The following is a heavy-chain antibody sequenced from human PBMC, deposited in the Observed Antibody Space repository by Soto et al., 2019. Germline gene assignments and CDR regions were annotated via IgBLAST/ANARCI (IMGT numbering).Heavy chain of an antibody. V-gene: IGHV5-10-1*01. CDR3: ARLPLAAAYSDANT. CDR2: IDPSDSYI. D-gene: IGHD6-13*01. J-gene: IGHJ5*02. CDR1: GYSCTSYW. Sequence: LGEFLKISCKGSGYSCTSYWISWVRQMPGKGLVWMGRIDPSDSYINYSPSFQGHVTISADKSISTAYLQWSSLKASDTAMYYCARLPLAAAYSDANTWGQGTLVTVSS.